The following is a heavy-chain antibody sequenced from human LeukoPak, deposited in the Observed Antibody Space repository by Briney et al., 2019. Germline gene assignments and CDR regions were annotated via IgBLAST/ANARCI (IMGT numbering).Heavy chain of an antibody. CDR3: AKDPNGDYVGAFDF. V-gene: IGHV3-23*01. CDR2: IFASGGDT. CDR1: GLTLSNYA. J-gene: IGHJ3*01. Sequence: GGSLRLSCAASGLTLSNYAMMWVRQAPGKGLEWVSAIFASGGDTRYADSVRGRFTISRDNSRNTLFLQMNSLTADDTAVYYCAKDPNGDYVGAFDFWGQGTMVTVSS. D-gene: IGHD4-17*01.